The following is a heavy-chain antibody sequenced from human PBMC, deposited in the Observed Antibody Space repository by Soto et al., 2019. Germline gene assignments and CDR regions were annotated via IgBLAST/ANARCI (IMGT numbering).Heavy chain of an antibody. CDR1: GDTFSNYA. Sequence: QVQLVQSGAEVKKPGSSVKVSCKASGDTFSNYAISWVRQAPGQGLEWMGGIIPIYGTAHYAQKFQDRVTITADTSTSTADMELSSLRPEDTAVYYCARDLGGCSAGSCRYNWLYSWGQGTLVTVSS. D-gene: IGHD2-15*01. CDR2: IIPIYGTA. J-gene: IGHJ5*01. V-gene: IGHV1-69*06. CDR3: ARDLGGCSAGSCRYNWLYS.